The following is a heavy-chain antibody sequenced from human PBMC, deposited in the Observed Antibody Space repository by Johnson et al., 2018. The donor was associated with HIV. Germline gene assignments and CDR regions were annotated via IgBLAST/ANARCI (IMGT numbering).Heavy chain of an antibody. Sequence: QVQLVESGGGLVQPGGSLRLSCAASGFTFSRHGMHWGRQAPGTGLEWVAVISSDGSKRNYADSVKGRFTISRDRSKNTLYLEMNGLRAEDTAVYYCARDLTGSYAVDIWGHGTMVTVSS. V-gene: IGHV3-30*04. D-gene: IGHD1-26*01. CDR3: ARDLTGSYAVDI. CDR2: ISSDGSKR. CDR1: GFTFSRHG. J-gene: IGHJ3*02.